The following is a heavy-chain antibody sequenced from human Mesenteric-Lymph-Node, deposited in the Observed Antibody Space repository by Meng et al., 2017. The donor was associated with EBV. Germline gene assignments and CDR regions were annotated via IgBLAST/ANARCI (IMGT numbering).Heavy chain of an antibody. J-gene: IGHJ4*02. CDR3: ARGGGVLTPLDY. CDR2: INHSGGT. Sequence: QVQFQRWGAGLLKPSETLSLTCAVYGDSFSGYFCSWIRQPLGKGLEWIGEINHSGGTNYNPSLESRVTISVDASKNQFSLKLRSVTAADTAVYYCARGGGVLTPLDYWGQGGLVTVSS. D-gene: IGHD4-23*01. CDR1: GDSFSGYF. V-gene: IGHV4-34*02.